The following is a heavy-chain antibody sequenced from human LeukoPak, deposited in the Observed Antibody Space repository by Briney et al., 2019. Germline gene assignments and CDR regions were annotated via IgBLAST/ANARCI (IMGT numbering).Heavy chain of an antibody. D-gene: IGHD4-17*01. Sequence: PGGSLRLSCAASGFTFSSYGMHWVRQAPGKGLEGGAVISCDGSNKYYAHSVKGRFTIYRDNSKNTLYLQMNSLRAEDTAVYYCAKDHGGLYGATLPDYRGQGTLVTVSS. J-gene: IGHJ4*02. V-gene: IGHV3-30*18. CDR1: GFTFSSYG. CDR2: ISCDGSNK. CDR3: AKDHGGLYGATLPDY.